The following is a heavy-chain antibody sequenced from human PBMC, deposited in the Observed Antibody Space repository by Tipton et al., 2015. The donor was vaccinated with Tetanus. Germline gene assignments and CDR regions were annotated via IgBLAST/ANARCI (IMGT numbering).Heavy chain of an antibody. D-gene: IGHD1-26*01. CDR2: IKNKADGGTT. V-gene: IGHV3-15*07. Sequence: SLRLSCTASGLFFKNAWMNWVRQAPGKGLEWVGRIKNKADGGTTDYSARVKDSISISRDASKDTLFLPMNSLKTEDTAVYYFTSSGIVGSGSRVDYWGRGTLVVVSS. CDR1: GLFFKNAW. CDR3: TSSGIVGSGSRVDY. J-gene: IGHJ4*02.